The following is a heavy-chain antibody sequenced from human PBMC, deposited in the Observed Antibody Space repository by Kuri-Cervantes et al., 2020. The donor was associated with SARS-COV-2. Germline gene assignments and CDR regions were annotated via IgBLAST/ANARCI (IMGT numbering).Heavy chain of an antibody. Sequence: SETLSLTCAVSGGSISNSNWWSWVRQPPGKGLEWIGEIYHSGSTNYNPSLKSRVTISVDKSKNQFSLKLSSVTAADMAVYYCAREGIAVAGHYYGMDVWGQGTTVTVSS. V-gene: IGHV4-4*02. CDR2: IYHSGST. J-gene: IGHJ6*02. CDR1: GGSISNSNW. D-gene: IGHD6-19*01. CDR3: AREGIAVAGHYYGMDV.